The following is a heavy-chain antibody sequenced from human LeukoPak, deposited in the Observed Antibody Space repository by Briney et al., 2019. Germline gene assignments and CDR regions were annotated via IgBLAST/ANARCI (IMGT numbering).Heavy chain of an antibody. CDR1: GFTFSDYM. D-gene: IGHD3-22*01. V-gene: IGHV3-48*01. Sequence: GGSLRLSCAASGFTFSDYMMNWVRQAPGKGLEWVSAISGSSDIIHYTDSVKGRFTISRDNAKNSLYLQMNSLRAEDTAVYYCARDHATYYYDSSGYYEYWGQGTLVTVSS. CDR2: ISGSSDII. J-gene: IGHJ4*02. CDR3: ARDHATYYYDSSGYYEY.